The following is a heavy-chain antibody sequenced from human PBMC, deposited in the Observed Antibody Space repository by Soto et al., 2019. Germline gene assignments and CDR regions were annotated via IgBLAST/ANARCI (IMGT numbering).Heavy chain of an antibody. V-gene: IGHV4-34*01. CDR2: INHSGST. CDR3: AGGEAAAVVGY. CDR1: GGSFSGYY. J-gene: IGHJ4*02. Sequence: PSETLSLTCAVYGGSFSGYYWSWIRQPPGKGLEWIGEINHSGSTNYNPSLKSRVTISVDTSKNQFSLKLSSVTAADTAVYYCAGGEAAAVVGYWGQGTLVTVSS. D-gene: IGHD6-13*01.